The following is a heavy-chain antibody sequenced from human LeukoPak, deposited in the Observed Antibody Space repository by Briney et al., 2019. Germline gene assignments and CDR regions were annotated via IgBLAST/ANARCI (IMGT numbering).Heavy chain of an antibody. CDR1: GGSISAYY. CDR3: ARQKFSSYSSDAFDI. J-gene: IGHJ3*02. Sequence: PSETLSLTCTVSGGSISAYYWSWIRQPPGKGLECIGYIYYSGSTDYNPSLKSRVSISVDTSKNQFSLRLSSVTAADTAVYYCARQKFSSYSSDAFDIWGQRTMVTVSS. D-gene: IGHD4-11*01. V-gene: IGHV4-59*08. CDR2: IYYSGST.